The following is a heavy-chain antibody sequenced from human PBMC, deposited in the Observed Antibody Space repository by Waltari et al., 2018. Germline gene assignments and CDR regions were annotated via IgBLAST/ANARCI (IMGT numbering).Heavy chain of an antibody. CDR3: ARDHEWSGYSPNWFDP. Sequence: QVQLQESGPGLVKPSQTLSLTCTSPAGSITRGDYYWSWIRQPSGKSLEWIGYIYYSGSTYYNPSLKSRVTISVDTSKNQFSLKLSSVTAADTAVYYCARDHEWSGYSPNWFDPWGQGTLVTVSS. J-gene: IGHJ5*02. D-gene: IGHD3-3*01. CDR2: IYYSGST. CDR1: AGSITRGDYY. V-gene: IGHV4-30-4*08.